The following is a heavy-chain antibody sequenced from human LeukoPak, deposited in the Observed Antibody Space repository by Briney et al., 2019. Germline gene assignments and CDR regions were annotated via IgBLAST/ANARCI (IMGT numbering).Heavy chain of an antibody. CDR1: RGSISIYY. D-gene: IGHD6-13*01. V-gene: IGHV4-59*01. Sequence: PPETLSLTRTQPRGSISIYYWSWIRPPPGKGLEWIGYLYYSGSTNYNPSLKSRVTISVDTSKHQFYLKLSSVTAADTAVYCCARTTEAHSWQTRYYSYYMYVWGKGTTGTVSS. J-gene: IGHJ6*03. CDR3: ARTTEAHSWQTRYYSYYMYV. CDR2: LYYSGST.